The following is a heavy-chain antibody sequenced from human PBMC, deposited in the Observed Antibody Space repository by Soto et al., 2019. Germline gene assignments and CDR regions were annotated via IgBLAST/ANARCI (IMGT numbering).Heavy chain of an antibody. CDR3: ARGNTAMVYGMDV. CDR1: GGSISSYY. Sequence: SETLSLTCTVSGGSISSYYWSWIRQPPGKGLEWIGYIYYSGSTNYNPSLKSRVTISVDTSKNQFSLKLSSVTAADTAVYYCARGNTAMVYGMDVCGQGTTVTVSS. J-gene: IGHJ6*02. CDR2: IYYSGST. V-gene: IGHV4-59*01. D-gene: IGHD5-18*01.